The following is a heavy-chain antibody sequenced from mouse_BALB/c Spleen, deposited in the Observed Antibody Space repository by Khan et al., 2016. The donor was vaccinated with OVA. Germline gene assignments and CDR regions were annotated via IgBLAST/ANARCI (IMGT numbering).Heavy chain of an antibody. D-gene: IGHD1-1*01. J-gene: IGHJ3*01. CDR3: ARRGYYYGRGAWFPY. Sequence: QVQLQQSGPGLVQPSQSLSITCTVSGFSLTSYGVHWVRQSPGKGPEWLGVIWSGGSTDYNAAFISRLSISKDNSKSQVFFKMNSLQANDTAIYYCARRGYYYGRGAWFPYWGQGTLVTVSA. V-gene: IGHV2-2*02. CDR1: GFSLTSYG. CDR2: IWSGGST.